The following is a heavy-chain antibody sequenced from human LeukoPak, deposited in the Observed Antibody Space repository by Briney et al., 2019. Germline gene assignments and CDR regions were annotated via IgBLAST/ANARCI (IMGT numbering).Heavy chain of an antibody. CDR3: AKRGVVIRVILVGFHKEAYYFDS. CDR1: GITLSNYG. V-gene: IGHV3-23*01. J-gene: IGHJ4*02. CDR2: ISGSGGST. D-gene: IGHD3-22*01. Sequence: GGSLRLSCAVSGITLSNYGMSWVRQAPGKGLEWVAGISGSGGSTNYADSVKGRFSISRDNPKNTLYLQMNSLRAEDTAVYFCAKRGVVIRVILVGFHKEAYYFDSWGQGALATVSS.